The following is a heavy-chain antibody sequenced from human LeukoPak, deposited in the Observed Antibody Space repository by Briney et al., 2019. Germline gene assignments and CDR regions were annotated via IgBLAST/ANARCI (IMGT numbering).Heavy chain of an antibody. D-gene: IGHD6-19*01. CDR2: IHYSGST. Sequence: PGGSLRLSCAASGFTVSSNYMSWVRQAPGKGLEWIGSIHYSGSTFYNPSLKSRVTISVDTSKNQFSLKLSSVTAADTAVYYCARPYSSGWNHMADFQYWGQGTLVTVSS. CDR1: GFTVSSNY. CDR3: ARPYSSGWNHMADFQY. V-gene: IGHV4-39*01. J-gene: IGHJ1*01.